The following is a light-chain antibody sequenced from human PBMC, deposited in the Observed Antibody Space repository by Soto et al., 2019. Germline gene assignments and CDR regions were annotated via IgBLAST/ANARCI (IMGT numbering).Light chain of an antibody. J-gene: IGKJ3*01. V-gene: IGKV1-9*01. CDR1: QGIINY. CDR3: QQHFTYPPT. CDR2: GAS. Sequence: IQLTQSPSSLSASMGDRVTITCRASQGIINYLAWYQQKPGKAPKLLIYGASTLQGGVPSRFSGSGSGTDFTLTVSSLQPEDLATYYCQQHFTYPPTFGPGTKVDIK.